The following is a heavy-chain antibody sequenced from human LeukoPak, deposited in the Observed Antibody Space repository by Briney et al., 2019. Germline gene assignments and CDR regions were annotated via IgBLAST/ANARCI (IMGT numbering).Heavy chain of an antibody. J-gene: IGHJ4*02. CDR1: GFTFSSYG. CDR2: ISSSSSYI. D-gene: IGHD1-26*01. V-gene: IGHV3-21*01. CDR3: ARVVGALVRGYYFDY. Sequence: PGGSLRLSCAASGFTFSSYGMNWVRQAPGKGLEWVSSISSSSSYIYYADSVKGRFTISRDNAKNSLYLQMNSLRAEDTAVYYCARVVGALVRGYYFDYWGQGTLVTVSS.